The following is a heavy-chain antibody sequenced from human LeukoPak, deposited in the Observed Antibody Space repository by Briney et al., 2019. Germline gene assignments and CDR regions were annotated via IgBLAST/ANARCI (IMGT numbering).Heavy chain of an antibody. CDR3: ATYRQVLLPFES. V-gene: IGHV3-23*01. CDR2: IFPSGGEI. CDR1: GFTFSTFA. Sequence: GGSLRLSCAASGFTFSTFAMVWVRQPPGKGLEWVSSIFPSGGEIHYADSVRGRFTISRDNSKSILSLQMNSLRAEDTAIYYCATYRQVLLPFESWGQGTLVTVSS. J-gene: IGHJ4*02. D-gene: IGHD5-18*01.